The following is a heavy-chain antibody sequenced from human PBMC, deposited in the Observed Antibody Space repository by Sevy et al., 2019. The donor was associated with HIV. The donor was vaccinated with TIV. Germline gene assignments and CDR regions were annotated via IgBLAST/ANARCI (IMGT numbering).Heavy chain of an antibody. CDR2: ISGSGDST. J-gene: IGHJ4*02. CDR1: DFIFSTYA. V-gene: IGHV3-23*01. CDR3: RRGDTLDY. D-gene: IGHD5-18*01. Sequence: GGSLRLPCAASDFIFSTYAMSWVRQAPGKGLEWVSGISGSGDSTYYANSVKGRFTISRDNSKNTLYLQMNSLRAEDTAVYYCRRGDTLDYWGQGTLVTVSS.